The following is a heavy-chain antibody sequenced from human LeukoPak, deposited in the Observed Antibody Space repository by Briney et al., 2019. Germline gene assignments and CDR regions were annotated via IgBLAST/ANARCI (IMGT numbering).Heavy chain of an antibody. D-gene: IGHD3-10*01. CDR1: GFTFSGFS. CDR3: ARAGSHWHYVY. CDR2: IKQDGSER. J-gene: IGHJ4*02. V-gene: IGHV3-7*01. Sequence: GGSLRLSCAASGFTFSGFSMSWVRQSPTKGQEWVANIKQDGSERYYVDSVKGRFTISRDNAKNSLSLQMNNLRVEDTAVYYCARAGSHWHYVYWGQGTVVTVS.